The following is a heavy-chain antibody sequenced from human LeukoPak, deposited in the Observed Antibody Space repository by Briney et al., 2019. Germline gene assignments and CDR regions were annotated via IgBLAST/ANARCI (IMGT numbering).Heavy chain of an antibody. Sequence: PGGSLRLSCVVSGFPFGNFWMHWVRQGPGKGVVWVARMDTDGRTTEYADSVKGRFTISRDNARNTLYLQMRSLRADDTALYYCATDVTGSEDRWGQGTLVTVSS. V-gene: IGHV3-74*01. D-gene: IGHD6-25*01. CDR3: ATDVTGSEDR. CDR2: MDTDGRTT. CDR1: GFPFGNFW. J-gene: IGHJ5*02.